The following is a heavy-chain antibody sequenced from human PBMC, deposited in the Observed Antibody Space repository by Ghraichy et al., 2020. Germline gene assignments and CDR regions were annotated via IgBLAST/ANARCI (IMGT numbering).Heavy chain of an antibody. J-gene: IGHJ6*02. Sequence: GGSLRLSCAASGFTFSSYAMSWVRQAPGKGLEWVSAISGSGGSTYYADSVKGRFTISRDNSKNTLYLQMNSLRAEDTAVYYCAKGYQVVPAAKVDYYYYGMDVWGQGTTVTVSS. CDR1: GFTFSSYA. D-gene: IGHD2-2*01. CDR2: ISGSGGST. CDR3: AKGYQVVPAAKVDYYYYGMDV. V-gene: IGHV3-23*01.